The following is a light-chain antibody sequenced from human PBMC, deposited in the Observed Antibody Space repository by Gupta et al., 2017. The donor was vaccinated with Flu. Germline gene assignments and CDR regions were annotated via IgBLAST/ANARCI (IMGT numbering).Light chain of an antibody. V-gene: IGLV3-1*01. CDR3: QAWDSSTWV. CDR1: KLGDKY. J-gene: IGLJ3*02. CDR2: EDS. Sequence: SYGLTQPPPVSVSPGQTASITCSGDKLGDKYACWYQQKPGQSPLLVIYEDSKRPAGIPERFSDSNSANTATLTISGTQAMDEADYYCQAWDSSTWVFGGGTKLTVL.